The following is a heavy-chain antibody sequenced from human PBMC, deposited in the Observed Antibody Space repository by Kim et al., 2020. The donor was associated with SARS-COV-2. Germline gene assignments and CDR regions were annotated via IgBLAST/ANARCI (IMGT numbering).Heavy chain of an antibody. CDR1: GGSISSYY. CDR2: IYYSGST. V-gene: IGHV4-59*01. CDR3: ARDLTYGSRSYRYYYGMDV. Sequence: SETLSLTCTGSGGSISSYYWSWIRQPPGKGLEWIGYIYYSGSTNYNPSLKSRVTISVDTSKNQFSLKLSSVTAADTAVYYCARDLTYGSRSYRYYYGMDVWGQGTTVTVSS. J-gene: IGHJ6*02. D-gene: IGHD3-10*01.